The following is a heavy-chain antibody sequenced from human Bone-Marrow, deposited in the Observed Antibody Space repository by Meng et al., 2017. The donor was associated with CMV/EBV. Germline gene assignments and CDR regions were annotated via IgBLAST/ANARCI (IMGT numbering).Heavy chain of an antibody. J-gene: IGHJ4*02. Sequence: GESLKISCAASGFTFSSYGMHWVRQAPGKGLEWVAVIWYDGSNKYYADSVKGRFTISRDNSKNTLYLQMNSLRAEDTAVYYCAPHCSGGSRYADYWGQGTLVTVSS. D-gene: IGHD2-15*01. CDR1: GFTFSSYG. V-gene: IGHV3-30*02. CDR3: APHCSGGSRYADY. CDR2: IWYDGSNK.